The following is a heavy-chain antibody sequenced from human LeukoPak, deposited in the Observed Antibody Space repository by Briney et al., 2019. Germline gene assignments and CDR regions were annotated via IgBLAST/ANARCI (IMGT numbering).Heavy chain of an antibody. J-gene: IGHJ4*02. CDR3: ARDDESSSWYLPFPDY. CDR2: ISSSSSYL. CDR1: GFTFSSYS. V-gene: IGHV3-21*01. Sequence: GGSLRLSCAASGFTFSSYSMNWVRQAPGKGLEWVSSISSSSSYLYYADSVKGRFTISRDNAKNSLYLQMNSQRAEDTAVYYCARDDESSSWYLPFPDYWGQGTLVTVSS. D-gene: IGHD6-13*01.